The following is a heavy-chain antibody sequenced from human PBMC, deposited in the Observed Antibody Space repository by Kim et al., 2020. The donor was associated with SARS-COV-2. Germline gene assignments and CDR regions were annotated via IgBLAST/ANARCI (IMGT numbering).Heavy chain of an antibody. CDR1: GFTFSSYS. CDR3: ARGAYCGGDCSPRSYWYFDL. J-gene: IGHJ2*01. D-gene: IGHD2-21*02. V-gene: IGHV3-21*01. CDR2: ISSSSSYI. Sequence: GGSLRHSCAASGFTFSSYSMNWVRQAPGKGLEWVSSISSSSSYIYYADSVKGRFTISRDNAKNSLYLQMNSLRAEDTAVYYCARGAYCGGDCSPRSYWYFDLWGRGTLVTVSS.